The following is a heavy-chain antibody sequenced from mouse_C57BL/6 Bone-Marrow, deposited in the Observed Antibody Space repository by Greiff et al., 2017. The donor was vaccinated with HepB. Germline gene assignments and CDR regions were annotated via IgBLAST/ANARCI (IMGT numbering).Heavy chain of an antibody. CDR3: ARWAITTVVALYAMDY. V-gene: IGHV1-64*01. CDR2: IHPNSGST. Sequence: QVHVKQPGAELVKPGASVKLSCKASGYTFTSYWMHWVKQRPGQGLEWIGMIHPNSGSTNYNEKFKSKATLTVDKSSSTAYMQLSSLTSEDSAVYYCARWAITTVVALYAMDYWGQGTSVTVSS. CDR1: GYTFTSYW. D-gene: IGHD1-1*01. J-gene: IGHJ4*01.